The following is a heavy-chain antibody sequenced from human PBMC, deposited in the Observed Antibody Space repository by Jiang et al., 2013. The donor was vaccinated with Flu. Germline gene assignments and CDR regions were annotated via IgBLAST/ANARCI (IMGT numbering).Heavy chain of an antibody. CDR2: ISAYNGNT. Sequence: CKASGYTFTSYGISWVRQAPGQGLEWMGWISAYNGNTNYAQKLQGRVTMTTDTSTSTAYMELRSLRSDDTAVYYCARPERELEAYYYDSSGYYEDAFDIWGQGTMVTVSS. CDR1: GYTFTSYG. J-gene: IGHJ3*02. V-gene: IGHV1-18*04. D-gene: IGHD3-22*01. CDR3: ARPERELEAYYYDSSGYYEDAFDI.